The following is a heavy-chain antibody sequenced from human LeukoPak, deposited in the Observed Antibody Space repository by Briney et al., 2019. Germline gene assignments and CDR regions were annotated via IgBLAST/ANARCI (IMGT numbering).Heavy chain of an antibody. J-gene: IGHJ4*02. V-gene: IGHV3-66*02. CDR1: GFTVSSNY. CDR3: ASSIHRIFDY. CDR2: IYSGGST. Sequence: GGSLRLSCAASGFTVSSNYMSRVRQAPGKGLEWVSVIYSGGSTYYADSVKGRFSISRDNSKNTLYLQMNSLRAEDAAVYYCASSIHRIFDYWGQGTLVTVSS. D-gene: IGHD5-18*01.